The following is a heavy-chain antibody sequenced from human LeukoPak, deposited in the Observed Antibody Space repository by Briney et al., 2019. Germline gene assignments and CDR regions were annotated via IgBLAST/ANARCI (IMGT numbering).Heavy chain of an antibody. V-gene: IGHV1-69*05. CDR2: IIPIFGTA. CDR3: ARGPDELNWFDP. D-gene: IGHD1-1*01. J-gene: IGHJ5*02. Sequence: SVKVSCKASGGTFSSYAISWVRQAPGQGLEWMGGIIPIFGTASYAQKFQGRVTITTDESTSTAYMELSSLRSEDTAVYYCARGPDELNWFDPWGQGTLVTVSS. CDR1: GGTFSSYA.